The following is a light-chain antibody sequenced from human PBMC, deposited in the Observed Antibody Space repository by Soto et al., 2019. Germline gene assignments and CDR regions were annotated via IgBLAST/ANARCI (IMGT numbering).Light chain of an antibody. J-gene: IGKJ1*01. Sequence: IVSTQSPGTLSLSPGERATLSCRASQTGNNNYLAWYQHKSGQAPRLLIYGVYTRASGIPDRFSGSGSGTEFTLTITRLEPEDSAVYFCQHYGYSQWTFGQGTKVDIK. V-gene: IGKV3-20*01. CDR2: GVY. CDR1: QTGNNNY. CDR3: QHYGYSQWT.